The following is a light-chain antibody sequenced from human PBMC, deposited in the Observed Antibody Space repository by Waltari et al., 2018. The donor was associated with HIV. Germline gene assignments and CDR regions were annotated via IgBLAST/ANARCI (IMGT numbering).Light chain of an antibody. CDR2: QHP. J-gene: IGLJ2*01. Sequence: SYELTQPPSVSVSPGQTATITCSGDKLRERYASWYQQKPGQSPVMVIYQHPHRPSGVPERFSGSISGNTATLTISGTQAMDEADYYCQTWDTNTVIFGGGTRLTVL. CDR1: KLRERY. V-gene: IGLV3-1*01. CDR3: QTWDTNTVI.